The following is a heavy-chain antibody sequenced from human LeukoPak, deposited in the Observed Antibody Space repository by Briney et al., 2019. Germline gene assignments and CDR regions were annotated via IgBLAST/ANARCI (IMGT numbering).Heavy chain of an antibody. CDR2: ISYDGSNK. CDR3: AKDYGRN. CDR1: GFTFSSYG. J-gene: IGHJ4*02. Sequence: GRSLRLSCAASGFTFSSYGMHWVRQAPGKGLEWVAVISYDGSNKYYADSVKGRFTISRDNSKNTLYLQMNSLRAEDTAVYYCAKDYGRNWGQGTLVTVSS. V-gene: IGHV3-30*18. D-gene: IGHD3-16*01.